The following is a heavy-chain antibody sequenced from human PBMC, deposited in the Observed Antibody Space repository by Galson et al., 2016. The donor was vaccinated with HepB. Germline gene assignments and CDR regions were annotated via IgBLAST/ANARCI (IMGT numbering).Heavy chain of an antibody. V-gene: IGHV3-74*01. Sequence: SLRLSCAASGFTFSSYWMTWVRQAPGKGLVWVSRMNSDGIRTSHEDSVAGRFTISRDNAKNTLYLQMNSLRVEDTAVYFFARGGYSDTWYAHYGKDVWGQGTPVTVSS. CDR2: MNSDGIRT. J-gene: IGHJ6*02. CDR3: ARGGYSDTWYAHYGKDV. CDR1: GFTFSSYW. D-gene: IGHD6-13*01.